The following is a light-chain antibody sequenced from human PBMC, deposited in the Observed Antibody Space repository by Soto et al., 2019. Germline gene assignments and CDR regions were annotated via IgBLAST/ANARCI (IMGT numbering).Light chain of an antibody. V-gene: IGKV1-5*01. J-gene: IGKJ1*01. Sequence: DIQMTQSPSTLSASVGDRVTITCRASQSISSWLAWYQQKPGKAPKLLIYDASTLESGVPTRFSGSGSGAEFTLTINSLHPDDFATYYCQQYNILSTFGQGDQGGYQ. CDR2: DAS. CDR3: QQYNILST. CDR1: QSISSW.